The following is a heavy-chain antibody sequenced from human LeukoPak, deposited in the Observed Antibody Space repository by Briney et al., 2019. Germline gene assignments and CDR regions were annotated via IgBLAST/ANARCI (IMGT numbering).Heavy chain of an antibody. CDR2: IYHSGST. V-gene: IGHV4-38-2*01. Sequence: SETLSLTCAVSGYSISSGYYWGWIRQPPGKGLEWIESIYHSGSTYYNPPLKSRVTISVDTSKNQFSLKLSSVTAADTAVYYCARHNNFWSGYYTHNIFDYWGQGTLVTVSS. CDR1: GYSISSGYY. CDR3: ARHNNFWSGYYTHNIFDY. J-gene: IGHJ4*02. D-gene: IGHD3-3*01.